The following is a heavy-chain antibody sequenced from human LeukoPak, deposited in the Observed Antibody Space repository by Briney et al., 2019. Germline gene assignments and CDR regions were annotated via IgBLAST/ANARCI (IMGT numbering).Heavy chain of an antibody. D-gene: IGHD3-16*02. V-gene: IGHV1-18*01. J-gene: IGHJ4*02. CDR1: GYTFTSYG. CDR3: ARVQEYGSGSYFLYDYVWGSYRPLDY. Sequence: ASVKVSCKASGYTFTSYGISWVRQAPGQGLEWMGWISAYNGNTNYAQKLQGRVTMTTDTSTSTAYMELRSLRSDDTAVYYCARVQEYGSGSYFLYDYVWGSYRPLDYWGQGTLVTVSS. CDR2: ISAYNGNT.